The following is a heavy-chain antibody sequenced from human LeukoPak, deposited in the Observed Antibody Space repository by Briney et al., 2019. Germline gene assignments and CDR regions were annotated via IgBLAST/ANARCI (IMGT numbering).Heavy chain of an antibody. Sequence: SETLSLTFTVSGGSISSSSYYWGWIRQPPGKGLEWIGSIYYSGSTYYNPSLKSRVTISVDTSKNQFSLKLSSVTAADTAVYYCARDVDDDYGDYLFDYWGQGTLVTVSS. D-gene: IGHD4-17*01. CDR2: IYYSGST. CDR3: ARDVDDDYGDYLFDY. CDR1: GGSISSSSYY. J-gene: IGHJ4*02. V-gene: IGHV4-39*07.